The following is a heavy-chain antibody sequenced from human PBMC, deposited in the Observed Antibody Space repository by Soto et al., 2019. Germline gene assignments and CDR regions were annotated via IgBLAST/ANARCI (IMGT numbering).Heavy chain of an antibody. CDR3: ARARNPFGYYFYGMDV. CDR2: LNPNSGST. CDR1: GYTFANYD. V-gene: IGHV1-8*01. Sequence: ASVKVSCKASGYTFANYDINWVRQATGQGLEWMGWLNPNSGSTGYAQKFQGRVTMTRNTSMTTAYMELSSLRSEDTAVYYCARARNPFGYYFYGMDVWGQGTTVTVSS. J-gene: IGHJ6*02. D-gene: IGHD1-1*01.